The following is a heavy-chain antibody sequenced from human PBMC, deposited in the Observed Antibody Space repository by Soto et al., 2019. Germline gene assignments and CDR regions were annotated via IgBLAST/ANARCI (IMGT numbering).Heavy chain of an antibody. CDR2: INHSGST. J-gene: IGHJ6*04. CDR3: ARGRSSGRLTGTTPLYYYGMDV. Sequence: SETLSLTCAVYGGSFSGYYWSWIRQPPGKGLEWIGEINHSGSTNYNPSLKSRVTISVDTSKNQFSLKLSSVTAADTAVYYCARGRSSGRLTGTTPLYYYGMDVRGKGTKVPVS. D-gene: IGHD1-7*01. V-gene: IGHV4-34*01. CDR1: GGSFSGYY.